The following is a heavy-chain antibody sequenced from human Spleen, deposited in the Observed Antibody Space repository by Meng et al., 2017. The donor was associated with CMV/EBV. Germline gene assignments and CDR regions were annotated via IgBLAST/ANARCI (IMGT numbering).Heavy chain of an antibody. Sequence: GESLKISCAASGFTFSSYWMSWVRQAPGKGLEWVANIKQDGSEKYYVDSVKGRFTISRDNAKNSLHLQMNSLRVEDTALYYCASIGAGAHDYWGQGTLVTVSS. J-gene: IGHJ4*02. CDR1: GFTFSSYW. D-gene: IGHD6-13*01. CDR2: IKQDGSEK. V-gene: IGHV3-7*03. CDR3: ASIGAGAHDY.